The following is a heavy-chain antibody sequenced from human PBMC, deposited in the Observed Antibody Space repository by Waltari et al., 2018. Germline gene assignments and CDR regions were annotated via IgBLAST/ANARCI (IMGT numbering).Heavy chain of an antibody. CDR3: ARDSSSEPYYYYYMDV. CDR2: IYYSGST. Sequence: QVQLQESGPGLVKPSETLSLPCTVPGGPTSSYYWSWIRPPPGKGLEWIGYIYYSGSTNYNPSLKSRVTISVDTSKNQFSLKLSSVTAADTAVYYCARDSSSEPYYYYYMDVWGKGTTVTVSS. D-gene: IGHD6-13*01. J-gene: IGHJ6*03. V-gene: IGHV4-59*01. CDR1: GGPTSSYY.